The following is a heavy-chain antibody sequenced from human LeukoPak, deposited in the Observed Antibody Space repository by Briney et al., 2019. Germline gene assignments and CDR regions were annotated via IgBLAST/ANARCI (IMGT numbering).Heavy chain of an antibody. V-gene: IGHV3-13*01. CDR1: GFTFSTYD. CDR3: SRGPFGSGSPYYFDH. J-gene: IGHJ4*02. CDR2: SGTAGDT. Sequence: PGGSQRLSCVASGFTFSTYDMHWVRQVTGKGLECVSASGTAGDTYYPGSVKGRFTISRENAKNSLYLHINSLRAGDTAVYYRSRGPFGSGSPYYFDHWGQGTLVTVSS. D-gene: IGHD3-10*01.